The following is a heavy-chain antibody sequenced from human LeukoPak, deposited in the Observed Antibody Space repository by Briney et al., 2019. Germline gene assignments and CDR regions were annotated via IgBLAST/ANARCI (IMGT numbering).Heavy chain of an antibody. D-gene: IGHD2/OR15-2a*01. CDR1: GFPFSDFS. V-gene: IGHV3-21*01. J-gene: IGHJ4*02. Sequence: PGGSLRLSCATSGFPFSDFSMTWVRQAPGKGLEWISTTNSGGTTTYYADSVKGRFTISRDNAKNSLYLQMNSLRAEDTAVYYCARGGLIGVEYFDYWGQGTLVAVSS. CDR2: TNSGGTTT. CDR3: ARGGLIGVEYFDY.